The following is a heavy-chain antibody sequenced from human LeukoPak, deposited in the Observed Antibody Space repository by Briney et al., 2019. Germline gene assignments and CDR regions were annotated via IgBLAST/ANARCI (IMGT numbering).Heavy chain of an antibody. CDR1: GGSFSNYY. V-gene: IGHV4-34*01. CDR3: ARSVGITMVRARRFDP. J-gene: IGHJ5*02. Sequence: PSETLSLTCDVYGGSFSNYYWSWIRQPPGKGLEWIGEINHRGSTNYNPSLKSRVTISVDTSKNQFSLKLSSVTAADAAVYYCARSVGITMVRARRFDPWGQGTLVTVSS. D-gene: IGHD3-10*01. CDR2: INHRGST.